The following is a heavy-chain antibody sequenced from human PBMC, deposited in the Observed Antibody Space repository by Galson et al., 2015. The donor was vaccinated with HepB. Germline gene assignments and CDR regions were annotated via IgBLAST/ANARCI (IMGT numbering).Heavy chain of an antibody. CDR2: ISYDGSNK. Sequence: SLRLSCAASGFTFSSYAMHWVRQAPGKGLEWVAVISYDGSNKYYADSVKGRFTISRGNSKNTLYLQMNSLRAEDTAVYYCARGNFMDVWGQGTTVTVSS. CDR3: ARGNFMDV. J-gene: IGHJ6*02. D-gene: IGHD1-7*01. CDR1: GFTFSSYA. V-gene: IGHV3-30-3*01.